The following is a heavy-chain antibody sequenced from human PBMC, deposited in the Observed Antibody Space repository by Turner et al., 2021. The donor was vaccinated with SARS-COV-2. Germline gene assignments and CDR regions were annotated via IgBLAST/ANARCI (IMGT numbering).Heavy chain of an antibody. V-gene: IGHV4-39*02. CDR1: GASLRSSRYY. D-gene: IGHD1-26*01. Sequence: QVQLQESGPGLVKSSETLSLTCTVSGASLRSSRYYWGWIRQPPGKGLEWIGNRFYGGNTYYNESRKSRVTISMDTSANRFSLRLSSVTAADTAVYYCARLRVGATIYYYHGMDAWGQGTTVTVSS. J-gene: IGHJ6*02. CDR3: ARLRVGATIYYYHGMDA. CDR2: RFYGGNT.